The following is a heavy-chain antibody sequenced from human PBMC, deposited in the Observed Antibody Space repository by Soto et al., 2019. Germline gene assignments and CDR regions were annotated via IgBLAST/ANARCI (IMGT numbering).Heavy chain of an antibody. V-gene: IGHV5-10-1*01. J-gene: IGHJ4*02. CDR2: IDPSDSYT. CDR3: ARHTDYYDSSGLAHFDY. D-gene: IGHD3-22*01. Sequence: PGESLKISCKGSGYSFTSYWTSWVRQMPGKGLEWMGRIDPSDSYTNYSPSFQGHVTISADKSISTAYLQWSSLKASDTAMYYCARHTDYYDSSGLAHFDYWGQGTLVTVS. CDR1: GYSFTSYW.